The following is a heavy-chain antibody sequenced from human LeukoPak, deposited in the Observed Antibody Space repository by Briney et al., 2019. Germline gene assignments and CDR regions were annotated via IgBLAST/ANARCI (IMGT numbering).Heavy chain of an antibody. CDR1: GFTFSSYS. CDR3: ARDNDLLRYFDWPLDY. CDR2: ISSSSSYI. Sequence: GGSLRLSCAASGFTFSSYSMNWVRQAPGKGLEWVSSISSSSSYIYYADSVKGRFTISRDNAKNSLYLQMNSLRAEDTAVYYCARDNDLLRYFDWPLDYWGQGALVTVSS. D-gene: IGHD3-9*01. J-gene: IGHJ4*02. V-gene: IGHV3-21*01.